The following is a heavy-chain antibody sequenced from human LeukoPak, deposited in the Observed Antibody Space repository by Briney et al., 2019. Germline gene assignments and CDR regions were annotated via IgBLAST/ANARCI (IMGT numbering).Heavy chain of an antibody. V-gene: IGHV4-31*03. Sequence: PSQTLSLTCTVSGGSISSGGYYWSWIRQHPGKGLEWIGYIYTSGSTNYNPSLKSRVTMSVDTSKNQFSLKLSSVTAADTAVYYCARRLGDFNWFDPWGQGTLVTVSS. CDR1: GGSISSGGYY. CDR2: IYTSGST. D-gene: IGHD3-16*01. J-gene: IGHJ5*02. CDR3: ARRLGDFNWFDP.